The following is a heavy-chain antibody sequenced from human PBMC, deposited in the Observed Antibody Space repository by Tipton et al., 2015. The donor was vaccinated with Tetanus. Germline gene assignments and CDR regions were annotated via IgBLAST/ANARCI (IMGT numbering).Heavy chain of an antibody. Sequence: TLSLTCTVSGDSVSGYYWSWIRQPPGKGLEWIGYVYYTGSTNHNPSLKSRVTISMDRSKNQISLQLTFVTAADTAVYFCAGVTAQRTELYFDHWGQGTLVTVSS. CDR2: VYYTGST. CDR1: GDSVSGYY. CDR3: AGVTAQRTELYFDH. J-gene: IGHJ4*02. V-gene: IGHV4-59*02. D-gene: IGHD6-13*01.